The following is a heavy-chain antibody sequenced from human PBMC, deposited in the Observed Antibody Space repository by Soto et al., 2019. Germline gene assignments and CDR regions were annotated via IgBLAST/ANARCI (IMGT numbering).Heavy chain of an antibody. CDR1: GVSISTYY. D-gene: IGHD3-22*01. V-gene: IGHV4-59*01. Sequence: QVQLQESGPGLVKPSETLSLTCTVSGVSISTYYWSWIRQPPGKGLEWIGYIYYSGSTNYNPSLKSRVTISIDTSKNQFSLRLSSVTAADTAVYYCANYDSSGFGIWGWGQGTLVTVSS. J-gene: IGHJ4*02. CDR2: IYYSGST. CDR3: ANYDSSGFGIWG.